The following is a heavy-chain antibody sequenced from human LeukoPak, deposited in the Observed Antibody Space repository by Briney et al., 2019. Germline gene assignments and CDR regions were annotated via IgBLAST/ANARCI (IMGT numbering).Heavy chain of an antibody. Sequence: SQTLSLTCTVSGGSISSGGYYWSWVRQHPGKGLEWIGYIYYSGTAYYNPSLKSRVTMSVDTSKNQFSLKLDSVTAADTAVYYCARFSNDHGVKFDYWGQGTLVTVSS. CDR1: GGSISSGGYY. CDR2: IYYSGTA. J-gene: IGHJ4*02. D-gene: IGHD4-17*01. V-gene: IGHV4-31*03. CDR3: ARFSNDHGVKFDY.